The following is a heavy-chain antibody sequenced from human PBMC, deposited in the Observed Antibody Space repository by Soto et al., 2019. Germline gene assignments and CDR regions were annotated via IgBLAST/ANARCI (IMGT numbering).Heavy chain of an antibody. CDR2: IYHSGST. J-gene: IGHJ5*02. CDR1: GGSISSGGYS. D-gene: IGHD3-22*01. V-gene: IGHV4-30-2*01. CDR3: ARVDYDSTWFDP. Sequence: SETLSLTCVVSGGSISSGGYSWSWIRQPPGKGLEWIGYIYHSGSTYYNPFLKSRVTISVVRSKNQFSLKLSSVTAADTAVYYCARVDYDSTWFDPRGQGTLVTVSS.